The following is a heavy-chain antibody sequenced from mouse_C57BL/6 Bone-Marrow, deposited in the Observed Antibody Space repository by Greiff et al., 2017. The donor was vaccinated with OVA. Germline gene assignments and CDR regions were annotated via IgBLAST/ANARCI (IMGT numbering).Heavy chain of an antibody. CDR3: AGYYGNLWYCDV. J-gene: IGHJ1*03. CDR2: IHPNSGST. CDR1: GYTFTSYW. D-gene: IGHD2-1*01. V-gene: IGHV1-64*01. Sequence: QVQLQQPGAELVKPGASVKLSCKASGYTFTSYWMHWVKQRPGQGLEWIGMIHPNSGSTNYNEKFKSKATLTVDKSSSTAYMQLSSLTSEDSAVYDGAGYYGNLWYCDVWGTGTTVTVSS.